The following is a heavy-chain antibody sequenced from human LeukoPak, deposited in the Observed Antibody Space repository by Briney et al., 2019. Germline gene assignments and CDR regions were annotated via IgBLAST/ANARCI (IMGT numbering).Heavy chain of an antibody. Sequence: GGSVRLSCATSGFTFDDYAMHWIRQAPGKGLEWVSGISWNGSNIDYADSVKGRFTISRDNSKNTLYLQMNSLRAEDTAVYYCAKDGGEYYDILTGYYPRLYYMDVWGKGTTVTISS. CDR3: AKDGGEYYDILTGYYPRLYYMDV. CDR1: GFTFDDYA. V-gene: IGHV3-9*01. D-gene: IGHD3-9*01. CDR2: ISWNGSNI. J-gene: IGHJ6*03.